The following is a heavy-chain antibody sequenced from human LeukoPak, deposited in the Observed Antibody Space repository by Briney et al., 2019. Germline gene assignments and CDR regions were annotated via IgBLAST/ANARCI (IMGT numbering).Heavy chain of an antibody. J-gene: IGHJ5*02. Sequence: SVKVSCKASGGTFSNYAISWVRQAPGQGLEWMGGIIPIFGTTNYAQKFQGRVTITADESTSTAYMEVSSLRSGDRAVYYCARAMSGAGSYYMAWFDPGGRGTLVTVSS. CDR3: ARAMSGAGSYYMAWFDP. CDR2: IIPIFGTT. CDR1: GGTFSNYA. D-gene: IGHD3-10*01. V-gene: IGHV1-69*13.